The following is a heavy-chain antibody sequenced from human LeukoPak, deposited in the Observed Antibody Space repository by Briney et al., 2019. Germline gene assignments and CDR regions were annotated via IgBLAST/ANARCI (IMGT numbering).Heavy chain of an antibody. CDR1: GGTFSSYA. V-gene: IGHV1-69*13. D-gene: IGHD3-9*01. CDR3: ASVRLGHYDILTGGIDY. J-gene: IGHJ4*02. Sequence: SVKVSCKASGGTFSSYAISWVRQAPGQGLEWMGGIIPIFGTANYAQKFQGRVTIIADESTSTAYMELSSLRSEDTAVYYCASVRLGHYDILTGGIDYWGQGTLITVSS. CDR2: IIPIFGTA.